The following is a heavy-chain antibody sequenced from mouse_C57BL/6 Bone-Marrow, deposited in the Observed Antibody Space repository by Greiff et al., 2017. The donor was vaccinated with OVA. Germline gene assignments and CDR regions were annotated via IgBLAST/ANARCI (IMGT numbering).Heavy chain of an antibody. Sequence: EVKLVESGGGLVKPGGSLKLSCAASGFTFSSYTMSWVRQTPEKRLEWVAYISSGGDYIYYADTVKGRFTISRDNARNTLYLQMSSLKSEDTAMYYCTRDLLRLRGFAYWGQGTLVTVSA. V-gene: IGHV5-9-1*02. CDR3: TRDLLRLRGFAY. D-gene: IGHD3-2*02. J-gene: IGHJ3*01. CDR2: ISSGGDYI. CDR1: GFTFSSYT.